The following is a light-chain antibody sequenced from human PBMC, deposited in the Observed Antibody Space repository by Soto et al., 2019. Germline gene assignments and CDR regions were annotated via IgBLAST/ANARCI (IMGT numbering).Light chain of an antibody. J-gene: IGKJ1*01. Sequence: EIVLTQSPGTLSLSPGERATLSCRARQSVSSNYLAWYQRKPGQAPRLLIYGPSSRDTAIPRRVSGSGSGTDFTLTITRLEPEDFAVYYCQQYGSSPPTFGLGTKVEFK. CDR1: QSVSSNY. CDR3: QQYGSSPPT. CDR2: GPS. V-gene: IGKV3-20*01.